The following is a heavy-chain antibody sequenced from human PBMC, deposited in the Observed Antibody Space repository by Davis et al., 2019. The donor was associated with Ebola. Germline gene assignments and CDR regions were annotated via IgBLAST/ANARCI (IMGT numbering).Heavy chain of an antibody. J-gene: IGHJ4*02. CDR2: INPNSGDT. CDR1: GYTFTGYY. Sequence: AASVKVSCKASGYTFTGYYMHWVRQAPGQGLEWMGRINPNSGDTNYARKFQGRVTMTRDTSISTAYMELSRLRSDDSAVYYCSGGDSRDFDYWGQGTLVTVSS. V-gene: IGHV1-2*06. D-gene: IGHD3-10*01. CDR3: SGGDSRDFDY.